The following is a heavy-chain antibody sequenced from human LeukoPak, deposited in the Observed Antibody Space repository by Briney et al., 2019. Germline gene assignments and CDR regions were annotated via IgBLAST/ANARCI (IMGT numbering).Heavy chain of an antibody. D-gene: IGHD6-19*01. V-gene: IGHV4-59*08. CDR3: ALQQWLDYFDY. Sequence: SETLSLTCTVSGASISTYYWSWIRQPPGKGLEWIGYIYSSGTTNYNPSLKSRVTISIDTSMNQFSLTLNSVTAADTAVYYCALQQWLDYFDYWGQGTLVTVSS. CDR2: IYSSGTT. CDR1: GASISTYY. J-gene: IGHJ4*02.